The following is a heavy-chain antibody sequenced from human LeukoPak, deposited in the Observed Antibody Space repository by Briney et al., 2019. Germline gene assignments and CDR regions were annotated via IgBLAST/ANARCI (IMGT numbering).Heavy chain of an antibody. CDR1: GFTFSNAW. D-gene: IGHD1-26*01. CDR3: TTEWELLQYFDY. J-gene: IGHJ4*02. CDR2: IKSKTDGGTT. Sequence: PEGSLRLSCAASGFTFSNAWMSWVRQAPGKGLEWVGRIKSKTDGGTTDYAAPVKGRFTISRDDSKNTLYLQMNSLKTEDTAVYYCTTEWELLQYFDYWGQGTLVTVSS. V-gene: IGHV3-15*01.